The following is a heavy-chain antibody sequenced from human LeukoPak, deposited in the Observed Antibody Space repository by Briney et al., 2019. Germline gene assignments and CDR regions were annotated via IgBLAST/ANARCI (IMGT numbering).Heavy chain of an antibody. CDR3: AKDLRRARTGTYLDY. Sequence: GGSLRLSCAASGFTFSSYGMHWVRQAPGKGLEWVAFIRYDGSNKYYADSVKGRFTISRGNSKNTLYLQMNSLRAEDTAVYYCAKDLRRARTGTYLDYWGQGTLVTVSS. CDR2: IRYDGSNK. CDR1: GFTFSSYG. V-gene: IGHV3-30*02. J-gene: IGHJ4*02. D-gene: IGHD1/OR15-1a*01.